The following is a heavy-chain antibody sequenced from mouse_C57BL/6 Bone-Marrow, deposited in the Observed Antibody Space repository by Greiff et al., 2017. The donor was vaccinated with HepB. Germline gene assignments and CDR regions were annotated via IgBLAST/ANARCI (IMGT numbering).Heavy chain of an antibody. V-gene: IGHV1-59*01. CDR3: ATPSYYYGSSRFAY. D-gene: IGHD1-1*01. CDR1: GYTFTSYW. CDR2: IDPSDSYT. Sequence: VQLQQPGAELVRPGTSVKLSCKASGYTFTSYWMHWVKQRPGQGLEWIGVIDPSDSYTNYNQKFKGKATLTVDTSSSTAYMQLSSLTSEDSAVYYCATPSYYYGSSRFAYWGQGTLVTVSA. J-gene: IGHJ3*01.